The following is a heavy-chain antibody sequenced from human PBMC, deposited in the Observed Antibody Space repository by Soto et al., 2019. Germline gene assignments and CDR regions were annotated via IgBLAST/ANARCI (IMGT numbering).Heavy chain of an antibody. J-gene: IGHJ4*02. D-gene: IGHD6-13*01. Sequence: QVQLVQAGAEVKKPGSSVKVSCKASGGTFNNYPVTWVRQAPGQGLEWMGGIIPKLGTANDAQKFEGRVTITADESTSTAYMELSSLRSEDTAVYYCASSYGTSWYGDYWGQGTLVTVSS. CDR2: IIPKLGTA. CDR1: GGTFNNYP. CDR3: ASSYGTSWYGDY. V-gene: IGHV1-69*01.